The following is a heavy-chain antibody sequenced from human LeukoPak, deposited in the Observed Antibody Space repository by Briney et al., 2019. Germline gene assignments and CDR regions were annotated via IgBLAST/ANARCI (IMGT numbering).Heavy chain of an antibody. CDR1: GGSISSGSYY. CDR2: IYTSGST. D-gene: IGHD5-24*01. Sequence: SETLSLTCTVSGGSISSGSYYWSWIRQPAGKGLEWIGRIYTSGSTNYNPSLKSRVTISVDTSKNQFSLKLSSVTAADTAVYYCARLRRDGYNYPPYFDYWGQGTLVTVSS. V-gene: IGHV4-61*02. J-gene: IGHJ4*02. CDR3: ARLRRDGYNYPPYFDY.